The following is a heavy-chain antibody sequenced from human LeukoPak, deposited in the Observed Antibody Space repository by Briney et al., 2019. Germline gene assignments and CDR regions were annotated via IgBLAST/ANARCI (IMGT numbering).Heavy chain of an antibody. V-gene: IGHV1-18*04. D-gene: IGHD3-10*01. CDR2: ISAYNGNT. J-gene: IGHJ4*02. CDR1: GYTFTSYG. CDR3: ARMVRGVIVLYFDY. Sequence: GASVKVSCKASGYTFTSYGISWVRQAPGQGLEWMGWISAYNGNTNYAQKLQGRVTMTTDTSTSIAYMELRSLRSDDTAVYYCARMVRGVIVLYFDYWGQGTLVTVSS.